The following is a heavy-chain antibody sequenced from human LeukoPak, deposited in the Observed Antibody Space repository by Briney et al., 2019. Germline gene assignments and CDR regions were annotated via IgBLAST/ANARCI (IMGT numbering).Heavy chain of an antibody. J-gene: IGHJ4*02. D-gene: IGHD6-19*01. V-gene: IGHV3-30-3*01. CDR2: ISYDGSNK. Sequence: GRSLRLSCAASGFTFSSYAMRWVRQAPGKWLEWVAVISYDGSNKYYADSVKGRFTISRDNSKNTLYLQMNSLRAEDTAVYYCARDRVSAVAGTGILDYWGQGTLVTVSS. CDR3: ARDRVSAVAGTGILDY. CDR1: GFTFSSYA.